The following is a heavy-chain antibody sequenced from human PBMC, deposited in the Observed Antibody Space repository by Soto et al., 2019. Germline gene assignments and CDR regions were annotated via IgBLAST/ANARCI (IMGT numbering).Heavy chain of an antibody. D-gene: IGHD3-22*01. Sequence: SETLSLTCTVSGGSISSYYWSWIRQPPGKGLEWIGYIYYSGSTNYNPSLKSRVTISVDTSKNQFSLKLSSVTAADTAVYYCARNDDYYDSSGQTAEYFQHWGQGTLVTVSS. V-gene: IGHV4-59*12. CDR3: ARNDDYYDSSGQTAEYFQH. J-gene: IGHJ1*01. CDR1: GGSISSYY. CDR2: IYYSGST.